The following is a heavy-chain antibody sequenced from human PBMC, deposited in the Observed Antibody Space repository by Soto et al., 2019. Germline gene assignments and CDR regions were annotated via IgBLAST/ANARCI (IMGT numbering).Heavy chain of an antibody. CDR1: GDTSTSYY. V-gene: IGHV4-59*01. CDR2: IHNSGTS. CDR3: ARDFYDSVGYTWFDS. J-gene: IGHJ5*01. D-gene: IGHD3-22*01. Sequence: TVSGDTSTSYYWGWIRQAPGKGLEWIGHIHNSGTSTHNPSLNGRVTISIDMSKKQFSLKLTSLTSADTAVYYCARDFYDSVGYTWFDSWSQGTPVTVSS.